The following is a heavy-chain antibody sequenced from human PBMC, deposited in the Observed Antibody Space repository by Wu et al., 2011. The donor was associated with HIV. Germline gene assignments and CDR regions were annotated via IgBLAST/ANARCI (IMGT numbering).Heavy chain of an antibody. Sequence: QVQLVQSGAEVKKPGASVKVSCTASGYSFTSYGISWVRQIPGQGLEWMGWISVHDGNTNYAQRIQDRVAIVADTSTNIAYLELSGLTPEDTAVYYCVRDLGGNEEYWGQGTLVTVSS. D-gene: IGHD4-23*01. CDR2: ISVHDGNT. J-gene: IGHJ4*02. CDR3: VRDLGGNEEY. CDR1: GYSFTSYG. V-gene: IGHV1-18*01.